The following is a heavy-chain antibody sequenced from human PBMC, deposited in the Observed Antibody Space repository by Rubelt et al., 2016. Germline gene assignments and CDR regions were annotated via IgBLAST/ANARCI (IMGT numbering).Heavy chain of an antibody. V-gene: IGHV3-23*01. Sequence: GAGWVSAISGSGGSTYYADSVKGRFTISRDNAKNSLYLQMNSLRAEDTAVYYCARAAILIDYWGQGTLVTVSS. CDR2: ISGSGGST. D-gene: IGHD2-2*01. J-gene: IGHJ4*02. CDR3: ARAAILIDY.